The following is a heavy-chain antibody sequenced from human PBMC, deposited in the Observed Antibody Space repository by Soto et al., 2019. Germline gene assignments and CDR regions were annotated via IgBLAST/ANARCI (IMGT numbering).Heavy chain of an antibody. V-gene: IGHV3-15*01. CDR3: TTLDDTAMYWAWNDAFDI. CDR2: IKSKTDGGTT. Sequence: EVQLVESGGGLVKPGGSLRLSCAASGFTFSNAWMSWVRQAPGKGLEWVGRIKSKTDGGTTDYAAPVKGRFTISRDDSKNTLYLQMNSQKAEDTAVYYCTTLDDTAMYWAWNDAFDIWGQGTMVTVSS. J-gene: IGHJ3*02. D-gene: IGHD5-18*01. CDR1: GFTFSNAW.